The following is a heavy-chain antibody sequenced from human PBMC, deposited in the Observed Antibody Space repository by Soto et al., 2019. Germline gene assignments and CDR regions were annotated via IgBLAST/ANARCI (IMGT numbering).Heavy chain of an antibody. CDR3: TTEYYYDSNGYYYRWFDP. V-gene: IGHV3-15*07. CDR2: IKSKTDGGTT. D-gene: IGHD3-22*01. CDR1: GFTFSNAW. J-gene: IGHJ5*02. Sequence: GGSLRLSCAASGFTFSNAWMNWVRQAPGKGLEWVGRIKSKTDGGTTDYAAPVKGRFTISRDDSKNTLYLQMNSLKTEDTAVYYCTTEYYYDSNGYYYRWFDPWGQGTLVTVSS.